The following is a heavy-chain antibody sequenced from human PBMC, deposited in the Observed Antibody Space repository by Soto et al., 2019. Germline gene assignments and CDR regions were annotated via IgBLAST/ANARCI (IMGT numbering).Heavy chain of an antibody. J-gene: IGHJ6*02. CDR3: ARVLLWFAELLNYYGMDV. D-gene: IGHD3-10*01. Sequence: PSETLSLTCAVSGYSISSGYYWGWIRQPPGKGLEWIGSIYHSGSTYYNPSLKSRVTISVDTSKSQFSLKLSSVTAADTAVYYCARVLLWFAELLNYYGMDVWGQGTTVTVSS. V-gene: IGHV4-38-2*01. CDR2: IYHSGST. CDR1: GYSISSGYY.